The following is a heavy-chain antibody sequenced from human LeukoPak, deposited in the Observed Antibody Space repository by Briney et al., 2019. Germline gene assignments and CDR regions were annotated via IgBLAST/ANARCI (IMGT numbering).Heavy chain of an antibody. V-gene: IGHV3-23*01. CDR3: AKPVSGSYSVSSFGFDY. Sequence: PGGSLRLSCAASGFTFSSYAMSWVRQAPGKGLGWVSLISDSGGSTYYADSVKGRFTISRDKSKNTLYLQMNSLRAEDTAVYYCAKPVSGSYSVSSFGFDYWGQGTLVTVSS. D-gene: IGHD3-10*01. J-gene: IGHJ4*02. CDR2: ISDSGGST. CDR1: GFTFSSYA.